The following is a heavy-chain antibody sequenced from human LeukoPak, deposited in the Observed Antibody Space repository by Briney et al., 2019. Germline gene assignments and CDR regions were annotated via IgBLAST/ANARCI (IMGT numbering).Heavy chain of an antibody. D-gene: IGHD6-19*01. V-gene: IGHV1-18*01. CDR1: GYTFITYG. Sequence: ASVKVSCKASGYTFITYGISWVRQAPGQGLEWMGWISAYNAKTNYAQKFQGRVTMTTDTSTSTAYMEVRSLRSDDTAVYYCARGLQENLAWLQAFSAFDIWGQGTMVTVSS. CDR3: ARGLQENLAWLQAFSAFDI. J-gene: IGHJ3*02. CDR2: ISAYNAKT.